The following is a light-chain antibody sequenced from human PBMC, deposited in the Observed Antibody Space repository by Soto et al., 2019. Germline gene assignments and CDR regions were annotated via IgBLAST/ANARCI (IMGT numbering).Light chain of an antibody. Sequence: QSVLTPTSSVSGSPGQSITISFPGTSSDVGGYNYVSWYQRHPGKAPKLMIYDVSNRPSGVSNRFSGSKSGNTASLTISGLQAEDEADYYCSSYTSSSTFYVFGTGTKVTV. V-gene: IGLV2-14*01. CDR3: SSYTSSSTFYV. J-gene: IGLJ1*01. CDR2: DVS. CDR1: SSDVGGYNY.